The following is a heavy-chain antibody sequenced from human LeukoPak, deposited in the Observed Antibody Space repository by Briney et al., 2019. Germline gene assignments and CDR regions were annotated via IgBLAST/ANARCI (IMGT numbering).Heavy chain of an antibody. CDR2: INSDESST. V-gene: IGHV3-74*01. J-gene: IGHJ6*03. CDR1: GFTFSSYW. D-gene: IGHD3-9*01. Sequence: PGGSLRLSCAASGFTFSSYWMHWVRQAPGKGLVWVSRINSDESSTSYADSVKGRFTISRDNAKNTLYLQMNSLRAEDTAVYYCARTVRYFDWLYEEDYYYYYMDVWGKGTTVTISS. CDR3: ARTVRYFDWLYEEDYYYYYMDV.